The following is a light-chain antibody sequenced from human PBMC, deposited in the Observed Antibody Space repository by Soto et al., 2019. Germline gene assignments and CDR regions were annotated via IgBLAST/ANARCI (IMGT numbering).Light chain of an antibody. Sequence: SYELTQPPSVSVSPGQTASVTCSGNKLGNKYVSWYQQQPGQSPVVVIHQDGKRPSGIPERFSGSNSGNTATLTISGTQALDEADYYCATFDSNAVVFGGGTKLTVL. J-gene: IGLJ2*01. V-gene: IGLV3-1*01. CDR2: QDG. CDR1: KLGNKY. CDR3: ATFDSNAVV.